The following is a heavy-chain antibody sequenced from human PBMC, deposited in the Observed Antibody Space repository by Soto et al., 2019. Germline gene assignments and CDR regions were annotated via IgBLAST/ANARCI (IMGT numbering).Heavy chain of an antibody. CDR2: IIPIFGTA. CDR3: AREGQQDIVLVPAAHAFEI. CDR1: GGTFSSYA. D-gene: IGHD2-2*01. V-gene: IGHV1-69*12. Sequence: QVQLVQSGAEVKKPGSSVKVSCKASGGTFSSYAISWVRQAPGQGLEWMGGIIPIFGTANYAQKFQGRVTSTADEXXSXGXXAPSILGSEATAVYYCAREGQQDIVLVPAAHAFEIWGQGTMVTVSS. J-gene: IGHJ3*02.